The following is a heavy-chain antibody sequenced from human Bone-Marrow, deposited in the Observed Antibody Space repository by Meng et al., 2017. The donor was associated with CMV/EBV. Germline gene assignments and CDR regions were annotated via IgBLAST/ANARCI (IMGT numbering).Heavy chain of an antibody. D-gene: IGHD3-9*01. V-gene: IGHV1-46*01. Sequence: ASGKVSCKASGYTFTSYYMHWVRQAPGQGLEWMGIINPSGGSTSYAQKFQGRVTMTRDTSTSTAYMVLRSLRSEDTAVYYCARQQGLLTGYYPFDYWGQGTLVTVYS. CDR2: INPSGGST. CDR3: ARQQGLLTGYYPFDY. CDR1: GYTFTSYY. J-gene: IGHJ4*02.